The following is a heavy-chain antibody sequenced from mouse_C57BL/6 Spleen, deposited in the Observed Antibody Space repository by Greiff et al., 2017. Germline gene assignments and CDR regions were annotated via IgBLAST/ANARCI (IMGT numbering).Heavy chain of an antibody. Sequence: VQLQQPGAELVRPGSSVKLFCKASGYPFPSYWMDWVKQRPGQGLEWIGNIYPSDSETHDNQKFKGKSTFTVDKSSSTAYLQLSSPTSEDSAVYYCARKTGPGYFDYWGQGTTLTVSS. CDR1: GYPFPSYW. CDR3: ARKTGPGYFDY. CDR2: IYPSDSET. V-gene: IGHV1-61*01. D-gene: IGHD3-1*01. J-gene: IGHJ2*01.